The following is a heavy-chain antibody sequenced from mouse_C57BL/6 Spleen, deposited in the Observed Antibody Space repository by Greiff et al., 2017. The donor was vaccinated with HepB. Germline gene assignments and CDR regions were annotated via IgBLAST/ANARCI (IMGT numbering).Heavy chain of an antibody. Sequence: VKLMESGPELVKPGASVKISCKASGYAFSSSWMNWVKQRPGKGLEWIGRIYPGDGDTNYNGKFKGKATLTADKSSSTAYMQLSSLTSEDSAVYFCASNWDWNYWGQGTTLTVSS. CDR2: IYPGDGDT. CDR1: GYAFSSSW. V-gene: IGHV1-82*01. D-gene: IGHD4-1*02. J-gene: IGHJ2*01. CDR3: ASNWDWNY.